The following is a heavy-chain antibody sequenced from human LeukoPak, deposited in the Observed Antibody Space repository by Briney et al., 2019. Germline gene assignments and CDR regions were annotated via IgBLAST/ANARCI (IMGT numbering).Heavy chain of an antibody. CDR2: INSDGSST. V-gene: IGHV3-74*01. J-gene: IGHJ4*02. Sequence: GGSLRLSCAASGFTFSSYWMHWVRQAPGKGLVWVSRINSDGSSTSYADSVKGRFTVSRDNAKNTLYLQTNSRRAEDTAVYYCARASLAVAGILGYWGQGTLVTVSS. CDR1: GFTFSSYW. CDR3: ARASLAVAGILGY. D-gene: IGHD6-19*01.